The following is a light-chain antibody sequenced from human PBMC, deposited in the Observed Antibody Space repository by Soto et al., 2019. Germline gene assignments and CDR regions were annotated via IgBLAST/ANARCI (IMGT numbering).Light chain of an antibody. CDR3: GSYTSATTWV. V-gene: IGLV2-23*01. Sequence: QSALTQPASVSGSPGQSITISCTGTSSDVGSYKLVSWYQQHPGKAPKLMICEGSKRPSGVSSRFSGSKSGNTASLTISGLQAEDEASYFCGSYTSATTWVFGGGTKVTVL. CDR2: EGS. J-gene: IGLJ3*02. CDR1: SSDVGSYKL.